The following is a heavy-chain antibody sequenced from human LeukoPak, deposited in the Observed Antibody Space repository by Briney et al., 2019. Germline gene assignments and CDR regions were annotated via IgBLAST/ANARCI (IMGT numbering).Heavy chain of an antibody. D-gene: IGHD2-2*01. CDR2: IYYSGST. Sequence: SETLSLTCTVSGGSISSGGYYWSWIRQHPGKGLEWIGYIYYSGSTYYNPSLKSRVTISIDTSKNQFSLRLSSVTAADTAVYYCAREPYCSSTSCFDYWGQGTLVTVSS. J-gene: IGHJ4*02. CDR3: AREPYCSSTSCFDY. V-gene: IGHV4-31*03. CDR1: GGSISSGGYY.